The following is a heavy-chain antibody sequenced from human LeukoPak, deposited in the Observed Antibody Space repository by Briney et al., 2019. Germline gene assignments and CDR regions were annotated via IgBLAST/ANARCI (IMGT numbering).Heavy chain of an antibody. CDR3: ARGVTPIDY. V-gene: IGHV4-4*07. J-gene: IGHJ4*02. Sequence: SETLSLTCSASGCSISSYSWSWIRQPAGEGLVWFGHIYTSGSTNYNPSLKSRVTMSVDTSKNKFSLRLSSVTAADTAVYYCARGVTPIDYWGQRTLVTVSS. CDR2: IYTSGST. CDR1: GCSISSYS.